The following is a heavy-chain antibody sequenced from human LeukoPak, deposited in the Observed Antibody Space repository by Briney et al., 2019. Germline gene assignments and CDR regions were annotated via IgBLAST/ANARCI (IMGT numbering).Heavy chain of an antibody. Sequence: PGRSLRLSCTASGFSFGDYSMSWVRQAPGKGLEWVSTADSGESTYYADSVKGRFTISRDNSRNMVTLHMSSLRVEDTAVYYCAKGELLYYFDYWGQGTLVTVSS. CDR3: AKGELLYYFDY. D-gene: IGHD1-7*01. CDR1: GFSFGDYS. J-gene: IGHJ4*02. CDR2: ADSGEST. V-gene: IGHV3-23*01.